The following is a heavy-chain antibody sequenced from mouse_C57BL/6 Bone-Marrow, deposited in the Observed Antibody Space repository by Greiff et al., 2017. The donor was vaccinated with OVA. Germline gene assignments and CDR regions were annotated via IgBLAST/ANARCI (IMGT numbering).Heavy chain of an antibody. CDR2: ISSGGSYT. V-gene: IGHV5-6*01. CDR1: GFTFSSYG. J-gene: IGHJ3*01. D-gene: IGHD1-1*01. CDR3: ARGYGSSPFAY. Sequence: EVMLVESGGDLVKPGGSLKLSCAASGFTFSSYGMSWVRQTPDKRLEWVANISSGGSYTYYPDSVKGRFTISRDNAKNTLYLQMSSLKSEDTAMYYCARGYGSSPFAYWGQGTLVTVSA.